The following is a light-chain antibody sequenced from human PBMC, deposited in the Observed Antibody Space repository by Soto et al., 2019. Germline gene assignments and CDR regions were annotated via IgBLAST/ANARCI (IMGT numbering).Light chain of an antibody. J-gene: IGLJ1*01. CDR1: SSDVGSYDL. CDR2: VVI. CDR3: CSYAGSASYV. Sequence: QSALIQPASVSGSPGQSITISCTGTSSDVGSYDLVSWYQQHPGKGPKLMIYVVIKRPSGVSNRFSGSKSGNTASLTISGLQDEDEADYYCCSYAGSASYVFGTGTKPTVL. V-gene: IGLV2-23*02.